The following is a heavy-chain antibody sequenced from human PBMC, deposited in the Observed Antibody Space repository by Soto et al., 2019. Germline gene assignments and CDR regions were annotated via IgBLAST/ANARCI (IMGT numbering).Heavy chain of an antibody. CDR3: AKDHHYYDSSGPGY. J-gene: IGHJ4*02. V-gene: IGHV3-23*01. CDR1: GFTFRSYA. CDR2: ISGSGGSA. Sequence: GSLRLSCLASGFTFRSYAMTWVRQGPGRGLEWVSAISGSGGSAFSADSVKGRFTISRDNSKNTLFLQMNSLRAEDTAVYYCAKDHHYYDSSGPGYWGQGTLVTVSS. D-gene: IGHD3-22*01.